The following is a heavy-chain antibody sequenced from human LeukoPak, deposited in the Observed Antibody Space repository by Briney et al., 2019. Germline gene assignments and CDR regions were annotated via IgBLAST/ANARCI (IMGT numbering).Heavy chain of an antibody. J-gene: IGHJ4*02. V-gene: IGHV1-46*01. D-gene: IGHD5-18*01. Sequence: ASVKVSCKASGYTFTDYYMHWVRQAPGQGLEWMGIINPSGGSTSYAQKFQGRVTMTRDMSTSTVYMELSSLRSEDTAVYYCARVSHTAMVTWYFDYWGQGTLVTVSS. CDR3: ARVSHTAMVTWYFDY. CDR1: GYTFTDYY. CDR2: INPSGGST.